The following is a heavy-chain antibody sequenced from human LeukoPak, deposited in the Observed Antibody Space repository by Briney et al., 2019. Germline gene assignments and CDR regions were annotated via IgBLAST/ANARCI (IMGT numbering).Heavy chain of an antibody. V-gene: IGHV4-59*12. CDR3: AREGEDDFWSGYQRVAPFDY. CDR1: GGSISSYF. Sequence: MASETLSLTCTVSGGSISSYFWSFIRQPPGKGLEWIGYIYHSGSTYYNPSLKSRVAISVDTSKNQFSLKLTSVTAADTAVYYCAREGEDDFWSGYQRVAPFDYWGQGTLVTVSS. J-gene: IGHJ4*02. CDR2: IYHSGST. D-gene: IGHD3-3*01.